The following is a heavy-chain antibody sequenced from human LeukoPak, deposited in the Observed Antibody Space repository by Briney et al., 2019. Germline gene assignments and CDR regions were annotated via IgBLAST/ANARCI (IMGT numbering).Heavy chain of an antibody. CDR3: ARGGSYYDFWTGNDTYYFDY. V-gene: IGHV4-59*02. J-gene: IGHJ4*02. CDR2: IYYSGSS. D-gene: IGHD3-3*01. Sequence: PSETLSLTCTVSGGSVSSYYWSWIRQPPGKGLEWIGFIYYSGSSNYNPSLKSRVTISVDTSKNQFSLKLSSVTAADTAVYYCARGGSYYDFWTGNDTYYFDYWGQGTLVTVSS. CDR1: GGSVSSYY.